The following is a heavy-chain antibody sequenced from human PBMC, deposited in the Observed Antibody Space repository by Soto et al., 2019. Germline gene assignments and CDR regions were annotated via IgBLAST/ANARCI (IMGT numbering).Heavy chain of an antibody. D-gene: IGHD6-13*01. Sequence: EVQLLESGGGLVQPGGSLSLSCAASGFTFSNFGMSWVRQAPGKGLEWVSVISGTGGTTYYADSVKGRFTISRDNSKNTLYLHMSSLRAEDTAVYYCAKRMTAGTKCFDYWGQGTRVTVSS. J-gene: IGHJ4*02. CDR2: ISGTGGTT. V-gene: IGHV3-23*01. CDR3: AKRMTAGTKCFDY. CDR1: GFTFSNFG.